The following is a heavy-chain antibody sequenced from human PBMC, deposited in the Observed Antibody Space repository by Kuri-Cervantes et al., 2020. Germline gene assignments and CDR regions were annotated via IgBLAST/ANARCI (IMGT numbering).Heavy chain of an antibody. V-gene: IGHV4-34*01. CDR3: ARLYCSGGSCYHLDY. D-gene: IGHD2-15*01. Sequence: SETLSLTCAVYGGSFRGYYWSWIRQPPGKGLEWIGEINHSGSTNYNPSLKSRVTISVDTSKNQFSLKLSSVTAADTAVYYCARLYCSGGSCYHLDYWGQGTLVTVSS. J-gene: IGHJ4*02. CDR2: INHSGST. CDR1: GGSFRGYY.